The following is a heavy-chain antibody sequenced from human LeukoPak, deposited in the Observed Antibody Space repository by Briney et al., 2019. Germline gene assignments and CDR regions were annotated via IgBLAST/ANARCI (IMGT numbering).Heavy chain of an antibody. CDR3: AGEGHYYDSTGYYYGGEDY. J-gene: IGHJ4*02. CDR2: IYTRGST. D-gene: IGHD3-22*01. Sequence: KPSETLSLTCTVSGGSITSYYWSWIRQPAGKGLEWIGRIYTRGSTNYNPSLQSPVTVSVDTSRNQFSLKLTSVTAADTAVYYCAGEGHYYDSTGYYYGGEDYWGQGTLVTVSS. CDR1: GGSITSYY. V-gene: IGHV4-4*07.